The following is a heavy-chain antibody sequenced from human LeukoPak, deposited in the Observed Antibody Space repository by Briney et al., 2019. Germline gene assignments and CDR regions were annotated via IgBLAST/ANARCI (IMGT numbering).Heavy chain of an antibody. CDR2: IYYSGST. CDR3: ARVRRGHSANWFDP. D-gene: IGHD2-15*01. V-gene: IGHV4-59*01. J-gene: IGHJ5*02. Sequence: PSEPLSLTCSVSGGSISSYYWSWLRQPPGEGLVWIGDIYYSGSTNYNPSLKSRVTISVDTSKNQFSLKLSSVTAADTAVYYCARVRRGHSANWFDPWGQGTLVTVSS. CDR1: GGSISSYY.